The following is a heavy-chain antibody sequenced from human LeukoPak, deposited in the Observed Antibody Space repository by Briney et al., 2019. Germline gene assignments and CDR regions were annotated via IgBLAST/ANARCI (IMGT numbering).Heavy chain of an antibody. D-gene: IGHD4-17*01. CDR3: AREKTKTTVTTFYY. CDR1: GYTFTSYA. Sequence: ASVKVSCKASGYTFTSYAMNWVRQAPGQRLEWMGWINTNTGNPTYAQGFTGRFVFSLDTSVSTAYLQISSLKAEDTAVYYCAREKTKTTVTTFYYWGQGTLVTVSS. J-gene: IGHJ4*02. CDR2: INTNTGNP. V-gene: IGHV7-4-1*02.